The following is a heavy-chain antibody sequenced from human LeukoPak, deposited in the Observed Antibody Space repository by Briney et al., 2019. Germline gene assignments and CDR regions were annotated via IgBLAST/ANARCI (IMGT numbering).Heavy chain of an antibody. D-gene: IGHD6-13*01. V-gene: IGHV3-7*01. CDR1: QFTFNRYW. CDR3: ARPGYSSSWYSRYFDL. CDR2: IKQDGSEK. Sequence: GGSLRLSCAASQFTFNRYWMSWVRQAPGKGLEWVANIKQDGSEKYYVDSVKGRFTISRDNAKNSLYLQMNSLRAEDTAVYYCARPGYSSSWYSRYFDLWGRGTLVTVSS. J-gene: IGHJ2*01.